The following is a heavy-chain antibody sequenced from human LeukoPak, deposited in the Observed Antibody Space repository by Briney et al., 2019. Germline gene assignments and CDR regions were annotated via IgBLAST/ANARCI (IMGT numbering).Heavy chain of an antibody. V-gene: IGHV3-21*01. J-gene: IGHJ4*02. D-gene: IGHD3-9*01. CDR2: ISSSSSYI. CDR3: ARDGRYFDWYLDY. CDR1: GFTFSSYS. Sequence: GGSLRLSCAASGFTFSSYSMNWVRQAPEKGLEWVSSISSSSSYIYYADSVKGRFTISRDNAKNSLYLQMNSLRAEDTAVYYCARDGRYFDWYLDYWGQGTLVTVSS.